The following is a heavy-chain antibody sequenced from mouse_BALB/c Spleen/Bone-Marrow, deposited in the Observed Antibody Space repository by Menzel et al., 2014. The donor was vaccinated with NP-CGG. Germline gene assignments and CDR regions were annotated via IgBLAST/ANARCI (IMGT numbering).Heavy chain of an antibody. V-gene: IGHV1-7*01. CDR3: ARKGYGNYHYYAMDY. D-gene: IGHD2-1*01. J-gene: IGHJ4*01. CDR2: INPSTGYT. Sequence: QVQLKESGAELAKPGASVKMSCKASGYTFTSYWMYWIKQRPGQGLEWIGYINPSTGYTEYNQKFKDKATLTADKSSNTAYMQLSSLTSEDSAVYYCARKGYGNYHYYAMDYWGRGTSVTVSS. CDR1: GYTFTSYW.